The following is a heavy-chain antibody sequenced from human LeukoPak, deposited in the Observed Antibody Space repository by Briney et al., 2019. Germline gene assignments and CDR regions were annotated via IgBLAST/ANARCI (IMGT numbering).Heavy chain of an antibody. CDR3: ARAAPLWFGELLLDY. D-gene: IGHD3-10*01. CDR1: GFTFSSYA. J-gene: IGHJ4*02. V-gene: IGHV3-30*04. Sequence: GGSLRLSCAASGFTFSSYAMHWVRQAPGKGLEWVAVISYDGSNKYYADSVKGRFTISRDNSKNTLYLQMNSLRAEDTAVYYCARAAPLWFGELLLDYWGQGTLVTVSS. CDR2: ISYDGSNK.